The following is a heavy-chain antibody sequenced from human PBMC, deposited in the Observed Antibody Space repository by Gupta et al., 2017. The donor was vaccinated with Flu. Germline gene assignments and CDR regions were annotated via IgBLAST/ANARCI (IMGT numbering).Heavy chain of an antibody. CDR2: IVLGSGNT. J-gene: IGHJ2*01. D-gene: IGHD2-21*02. CDR1: GFSFTTSA. V-gene: IGHV1-58*02. CDR3: AADRGCTGDCYSSWCFDL. Sequence: IQLVQSGPEVKKSGTSVKVSCTGSGFSFTTSAIQWVRQARGQRREWIGWIVLGSGNTNYAKKLQERVTITRDMSTSTAYMGLSSLKSEDTAVDYCAADRGCTGDCYSSWCFDLWGRGTLVTVSS.